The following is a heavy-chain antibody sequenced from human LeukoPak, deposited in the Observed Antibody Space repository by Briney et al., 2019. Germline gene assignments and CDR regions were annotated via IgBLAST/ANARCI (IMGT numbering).Heavy chain of an antibody. D-gene: IGHD3-22*01. V-gene: IGHV1-2*02. J-gene: IGHJ4*02. CDR2: INPNSGAI. CDR3: ATDDSSGFYLGAVNY. CDR1: GYTFTGYY. Sequence: ASVKVSCKASGYTFTGYYMYWVRQAPGQGLEWMGWINPNSGAIHYAQKFQGRVTMTGDTSIRTAYMELSRLTSDDTAVYYCATDDSSGFYLGAVNYWGQGTRVTVSS.